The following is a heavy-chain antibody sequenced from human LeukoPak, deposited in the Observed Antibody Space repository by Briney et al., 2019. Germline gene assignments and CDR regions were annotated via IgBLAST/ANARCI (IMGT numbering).Heavy chain of an antibody. V-gene: IGHV3-7*01. CDR2: VNQDGGET. CDR1: GFTFRGNL. D-gene: IGHD1-26*01. J-gene: IGHJ5*02. CDR3: AREWA. Sequence: GGSLRLSCAASGFTFRGNLMSWVRQAPGKGPEWVASVNQDGGETYYVDSVMGRFTISRDNAKNSLYLQMNSLGGEDTAVYYCAREWAWGQGTLVTVSS.